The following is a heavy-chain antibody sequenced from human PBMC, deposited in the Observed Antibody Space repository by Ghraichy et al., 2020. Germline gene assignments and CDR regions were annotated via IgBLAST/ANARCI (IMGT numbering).Heavy chain of an antibody. CDR3: ARGGRNGIDY. J-gene: IGHJ4*02. CDR1: GGSISSYY. CDR2: IYYSGST. Sequence: SETLSLTCTVSGGSISSYYWSWIRQPPGKGLEWIGYIYYSGSTNYNPSLKSRVTISVDTSKNQFSLKLSSVTAADTAVYYCARGGRNGIDYWGQGTLVTVSS. D-gene: IGHD1-26*01. V-gene: IGHV4-59*01.